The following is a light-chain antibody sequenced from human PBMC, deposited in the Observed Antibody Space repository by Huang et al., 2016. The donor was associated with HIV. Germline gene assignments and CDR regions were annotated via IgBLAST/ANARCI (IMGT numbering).Light chain of an antibody. V-gene: IGKV1-39*01. CDR3: QQSYRTPYT. CDR1: QTISVY. Sequence: DIQMTQSPSSLSASVGDRVTITCRASQTISVYINWYQQKVGKAPKILIYTGSNLQSGVPSRFSGSGSGADFTLTINSLQPEDFATYYCQQSYRTPYTFGQGTKLEI. J-gene: IGKJ2*01. CDR2: TGS.